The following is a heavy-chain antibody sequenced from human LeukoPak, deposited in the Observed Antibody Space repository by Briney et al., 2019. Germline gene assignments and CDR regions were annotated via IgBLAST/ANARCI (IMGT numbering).Heavy chain of an antibody. D-gene: IGHD2-2*01. J-gene: IGHJ4*02. Sequence: ASVKVSCKASGYTFTDYYMQWVRQAPGQGLEWMGRINPNSGGTNYAQKFQGRVTMTRDTSISTAYMELSRLRSDDTAVYYCARDFSIRESCSSTSCYSDWNYEGFFDYWGQGTLVTVSS. CDR2: INPNSGGT. CDR3: ARDFSIRESCSSTSCYSDWNYEGFFDY. CDR1: GYTFTDYY. V-gene: IGHV1-2*06.